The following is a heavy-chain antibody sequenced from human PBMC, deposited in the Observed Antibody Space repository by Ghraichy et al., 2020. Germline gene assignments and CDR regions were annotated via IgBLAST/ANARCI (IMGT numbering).Heavy chain of an antibody. CDR2: INHSGNT. CDR3: ARANIRAARPYYYYYYGMDG. J-gene: IGHJ6*02. V-gene: IGHV4-34*01. CDR1: GWSVSGYY. D-gene: IGHD4/OR15-4a*01. Sequence: SETLSLTCAVYGWSVSGYYWSWIRQPPGKGLEWIGEINHSGNTNYNPSLKSRVTISVDTSKNQFSLKLSSVTAADTAVYYCARANIRAARPYYYYYYGMDGCGQGKTVTVSS.